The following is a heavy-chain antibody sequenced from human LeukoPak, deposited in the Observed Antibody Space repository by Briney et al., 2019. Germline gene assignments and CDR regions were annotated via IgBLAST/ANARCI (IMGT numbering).Heavy chain of an antibody. CDR2: IFYSGRT. Sequence: SETLSLTCTVSGVSISSFYWSWIRQPPGKGLEWIGYIFYSGRTNSNPSPKSRVTIPADTSKNPFSLKLSSVPAADTAVYYCARDRRTAAGPTEYSYYYYYMDVWGKGTTVTVSS. D-gene: IGHD6-13*01. CDR3: ARDRRTAAGPTEYSYYYYYMDV. CDR1: GVSISSFY. J-gene: IGHJ6*03. V-gene: IGHV4-59*01.